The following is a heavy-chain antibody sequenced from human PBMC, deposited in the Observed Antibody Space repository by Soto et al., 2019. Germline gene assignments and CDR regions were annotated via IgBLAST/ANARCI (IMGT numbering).Heavy chain of an antibody. J-gene: IGHJ6*02. CDR1: GGSFSGYY. V-gene: IGHV4-34*01. Sequence: SETLSLTCAVYGGSFSGYYWSWIRQPPGKGLEWIGEIKHSGSTNYNPPLKSRVTISVDTSKNQFSLKLSSVTAADTAVYYCARRYYYYGMDVWGQGTTVTVSS. CDR2: IKHSGST. CDR3: ARRYYYYGMDV.